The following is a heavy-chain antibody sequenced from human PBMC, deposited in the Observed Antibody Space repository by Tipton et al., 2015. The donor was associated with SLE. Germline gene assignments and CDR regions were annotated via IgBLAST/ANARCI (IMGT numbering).Heavy chain of an antibody. CDR1: GGSFSGYY. CDR3: ARGGLFAAESSHRNWNSDAFDI. D-gene: IGHD1-7*01. CDR2: INHSGST. V-gene: IGHV4-34*01. Sequence: LRLSCAVYGGSFSGYYWSWIRQPPGKGLEWIGEINHSGSTNYNPSLKSRVTISVDTSKNQFSLKLSSVTAADTAVYYCARGGLFAAESSHRNWNSDAFDIWGQGTMVTVSS. J-gene: IGHJ3*02.